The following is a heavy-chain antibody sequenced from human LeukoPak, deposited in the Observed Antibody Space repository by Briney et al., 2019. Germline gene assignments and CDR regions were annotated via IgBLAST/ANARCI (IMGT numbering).Heavy chain of an antibody. J-gene: IGHJ4*02. CDR3: VAYMGVTGTFWY. D-gene: IGHD2-21*02. V-gene: IGHV4-39*01. CDR1: SFSSHW. CDR2: IYYSGST. Sequence: SFSSHWMSWVRQPPGKGLEWIGSIYYSGSTYYNPSLKSRVTISVDTSKNQFSLKLSSVTAADTAVYYCVAYMGVTGTFWYWGQGTLVTVSS.